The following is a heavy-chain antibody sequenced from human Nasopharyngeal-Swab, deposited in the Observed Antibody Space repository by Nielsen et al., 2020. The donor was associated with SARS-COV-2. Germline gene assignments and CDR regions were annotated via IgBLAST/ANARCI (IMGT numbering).Heavy chain of an antibody. D-gene: IGHD2-15*01. Sequence: SVKVSCKASGGTFSSYAISWVRQAPAQGLEWMGGIIPIFGTANYAQKLQGRVTMTTDTSTSTAYMELRSLRSDDTAVYYCARGIVVVVAATIAYYYYGMDVWGQGTTVTVSS. J-gene: IGHJ6*02. CDR1: GGTFSSYA. V-gene: IGHV1-69*05. CDR3: ARGIVVVVAATIAYYYYGMDV. CDR2: IIPIFGTA.